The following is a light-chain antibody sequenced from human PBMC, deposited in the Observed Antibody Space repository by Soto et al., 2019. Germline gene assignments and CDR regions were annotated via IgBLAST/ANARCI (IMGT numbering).Light chain of an antibody. CDR2: EVT. CDR3: ASYAVSNVI. V-gene: IGLV2-8*01. CDR1: SSDIGGYNY. Sequence: QSALAQPPSASGSPGQSVTISCTGTSSDIGGYNYISWYQQHPGKAPKLMIYEVTKRPSGVPDRFSASKSGNTASLTVSGLQAEDEAAYYFASYAVSNVIFGGGTKLTVL. J-gene: IGLJ2*01.